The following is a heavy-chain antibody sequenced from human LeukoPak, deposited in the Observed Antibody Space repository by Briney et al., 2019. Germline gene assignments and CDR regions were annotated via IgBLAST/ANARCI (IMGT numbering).Heavy chain of an antibody. CDR1: GFTFNNYD. J-gene: IGHJ2*01. D-gene: IGHD6-19*01. CDR3: AKDLGGGSGCYDL. CDR2: ISYDGSNR. V-gene: IGHV3-30*18. Sequence: PGGSLRLSCAASGFTFNNYDMHWVRQAPGKGLEWVAIISYDGSNRYYADSVQGRFTISRDNSKNTLYLQMNSLRAEDTAVYYCAKDLGGGSGCYDLWGRGTLVTVSS.